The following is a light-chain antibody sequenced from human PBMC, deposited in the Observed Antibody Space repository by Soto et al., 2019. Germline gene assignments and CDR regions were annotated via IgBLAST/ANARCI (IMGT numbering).Light chain of an antibody. V-gene: IGKV3-11*01. CDR1: QSVSRY. CDR3: RLSSNSPT. J-gene: IGKJ4*01. Sequence: IMVKQSPATVSLTKGERATLSCRASQSVSRYLAWYQQKPGQAPRLLIYHASNRATGIPARFSGSGSGTDFTLTINSLEPEDFPVYYSRLSSNSPTFGGRTKVDI. CDR2: HAS.